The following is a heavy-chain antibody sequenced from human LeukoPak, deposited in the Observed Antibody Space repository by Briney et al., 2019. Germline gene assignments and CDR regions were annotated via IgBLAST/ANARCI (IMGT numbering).Heavy chain of an antibody. CDR1: GFTFSSYW. Sequence: GGSLRLSCAATGFTFSSYWMHWVRQAPGKGLVWVSRINSDGSSTSYADSVKGRFTISRDNAKNTLYLQMNSLRAEDTAVYYCARTLKWLQAHDYWGQGTLVTVSS. CDR2: INSDGSST. D-gene: IGHD5-12*01. V-gene: IGHV3-74*01. J-gene: IGHJ4*02. CDR3: ARTLKWLQAHDY.